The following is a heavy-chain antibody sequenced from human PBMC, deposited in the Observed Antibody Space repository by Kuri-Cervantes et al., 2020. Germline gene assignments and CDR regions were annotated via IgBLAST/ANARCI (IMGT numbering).Heavy chain of an antibody. V-gene: IGHV3-33*01. D-gene: IGHD6-13*01. J-gene: IGHJ4*02. CDR1: GFTFSSYG. CDR3: ARWGIAAAGTR. Sequence: GESLKISCAASGFTFSSYGMHWVRQAPGKGLEWVAVIWYDGSNKYYADSVKGRFTISRDNAKNSLYLQMNSLRAEDTAVYYCARWGIAAAGTRWGQGTLVTVSS. CDR2: IWYDGSNK.